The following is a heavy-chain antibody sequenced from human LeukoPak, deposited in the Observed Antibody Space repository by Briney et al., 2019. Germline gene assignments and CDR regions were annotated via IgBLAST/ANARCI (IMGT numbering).Heavy chain of an antibody. CDR2: IYSGGST. D-gene: IGHD6-13*01. CDR3: ARAPLKSWGFDY. Sequence: GGSLRLSCAASGFTVSSNYMSWVRQAPGKGLEWVSVIYSGGSTYYADSVKGRFTISRDNSKNTLYLQMNSLRAEDTAVYYCARAPLKSWGFDYWGQGTLVTVSS. V-gene: IGHV3-66*02. CDR1: GFTVSSNY. J-gene: IGHJ4*02.